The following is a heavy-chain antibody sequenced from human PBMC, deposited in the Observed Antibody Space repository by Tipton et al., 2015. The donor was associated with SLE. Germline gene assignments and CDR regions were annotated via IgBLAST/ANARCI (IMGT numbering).Heavy chain of an antibody. Sequence: QSGAEVKKPGASVKVSCKASGYTFTSYYIHWVRQAPGQGLEWMGIINPRGGSTSYAQKFQGRVTMTRDTSTSTVYMELSSLRSEDTAVYYCARGKAATIFGVVVGGYYYMDVWGKGTTVTVSS. D-gene: IGHD3-3*01. CDR2: INPRGGST. J-gene: IGHJ6*03. V-gene: IGHV1-46*01. CDR1: GYTFTSYY. CDR3: ARGKAATIFGVVVGGYYYMDV.